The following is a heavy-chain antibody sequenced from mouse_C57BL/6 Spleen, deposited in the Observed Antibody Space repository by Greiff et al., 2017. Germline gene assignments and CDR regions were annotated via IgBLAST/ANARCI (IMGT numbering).Heavy chain of an antibody. J-gene: IGHJ1*03. CDR2: ISSGGDYI. CDR3: ARQGRRGCWYFDV. Sequence: EVQLVESGEGLVKPGGSLKLSCAASGFTFSSYAMSWVRQTPEKRLEWVAYISSGGDYIYYADTVKGRFTISRDNARNTLYLQMSSRKSEDTAMYYYARQGRRGCWYFDVWGTGTTVTVSS. V-gene: IGHV5S21*01. CDR1: GFTFSSYA.